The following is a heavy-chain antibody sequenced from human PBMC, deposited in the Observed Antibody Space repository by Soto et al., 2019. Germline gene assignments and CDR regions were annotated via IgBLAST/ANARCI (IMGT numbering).Heavy chain of an antibody. CDR2: ISGYNGNT. J-gene: IGHJ4*02. Sequence: QVQLVQSGTEVRKPGASVKVSCKASGYTFTSYGITWVRQAPEQGLAWMGWISGYNGNTDYVQRLQDRVTMTTDTSARTAYMELRNLRSDDSAVYYCARTDLKLRGLDYWGQGTLVTVSS. V-gene: IGHV1-18*01. CDR3: ARTDLKLRGLDY. CDR1: GYTFTSYG. D-gene: IGHD1-7*01.